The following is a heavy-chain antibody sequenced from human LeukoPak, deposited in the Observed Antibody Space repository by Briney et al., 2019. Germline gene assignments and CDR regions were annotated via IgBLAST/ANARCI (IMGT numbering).Heavy chain of an antibody. V-gene: IGHV4-4*02. CDR3: AREDPDRKIGY. J-gene: IGHJ4*02. Sequence: KTSGTLSLTCDVSGGSISSTYWWTWVRQSPGKGLEWIGEIYHSGITNFNPSLKSRVTISVDKPKNHFSLKLKSVTAADTAVYYCAREDPDRKIGYWGQGTLVTVSS. CDR1: GGSISSTYW. CDR2: IYHSGIT. D-gene: IGHD1-14*01.